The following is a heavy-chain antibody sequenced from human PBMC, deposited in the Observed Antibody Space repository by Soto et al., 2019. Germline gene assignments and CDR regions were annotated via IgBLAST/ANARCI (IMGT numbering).Heavy chain of an antibody. CDR1: GFTFSSYA. D-gene: IGHD3-22*01. Sequence: GGSLRLSCAASGFTFSSYAMSWVRQAPGKGLEWVSAISGSGGSTYYADSVKGRFTISRDNSKNTLYLQMNSLRAEDTAVYYCANRWYYYDSSGYFHYYFDYWGQGTLVTVS. CDR3: ANRWYYYDSSGYFHYYFDY. CDR2: ISGSGGST. J-gene: IGHJ4*02. V-gene: IGHV3-23*01.